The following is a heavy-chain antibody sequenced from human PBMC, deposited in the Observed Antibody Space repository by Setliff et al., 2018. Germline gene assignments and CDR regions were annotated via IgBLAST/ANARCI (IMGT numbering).Heavy chain of an antibody. D-gene: IGHD6-19*01. CDR1: GFSISDHY. CDR2: TKNKANAGYM. J-gene: IGHJ6*02. V-gene: IGHV3-72*01. Sequence: GGSLRLSCAASGFSISDHYMDWVRQAPGKGLEWVGRTKNKANAGYMEYAASVKDRFIISRDDSKNSLYLQMNSLRAEDTAVYYCARVLSVADYYYYYGMDVWGQGTTVTVSS. CDR3: ARVLSVADYYYYYGMDV.